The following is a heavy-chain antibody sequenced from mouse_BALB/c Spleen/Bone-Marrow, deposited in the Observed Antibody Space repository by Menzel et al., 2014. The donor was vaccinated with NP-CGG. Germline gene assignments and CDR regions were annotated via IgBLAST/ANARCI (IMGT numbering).Heavy chain of an antibody. CDR3: ASYYYGSSRFAY. CDR2: IDPANGNT. D-gene: IGHD1-1*01. V-gene: IGHV14-3*02. CDR1: GFNIKDTY. Sequence: EVHLVESGAELVKPGASVKLSCTASGFNIKDTYMHWVKQRPEQGLEWIGRIDPANGNTKYDPKFLGKATITADTPSNTAYLQLSSLTSEDTAVYYCASYYYGSSRFAYWGQWTLVTVSA. J-gene: IGHJ3*01.